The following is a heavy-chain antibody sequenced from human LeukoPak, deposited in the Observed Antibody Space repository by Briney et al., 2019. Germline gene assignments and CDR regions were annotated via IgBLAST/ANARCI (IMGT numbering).Heavy chain of an antibody. V-gene: IGHV4-59*08. Sequence: SETLSLTCTVSGFSISRYYWNWIRQPPGKGLEFIGYIYYSGSTTYNPSLKSRVTISVDASKIQFSLKLISVTAADADVYDCARRGYSSGWYYFDYWGQGTLVTVSS. J-gene: IGHJ4*02. CDR1: GFSISRYY. D-gene: IGHD6-19*01. CDR3: ARRGYSSGWYYFDY. CDR2: IYYSGST.